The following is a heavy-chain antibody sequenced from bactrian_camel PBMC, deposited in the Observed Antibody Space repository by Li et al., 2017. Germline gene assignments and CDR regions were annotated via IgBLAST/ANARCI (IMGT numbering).Heavy chain of an antibody. J-gene: IGHJ4*01. CDR2: ITGSGSRN. Sequence: DVQLVESGGGSVQAGGSLRLSCAVSTVTYAFSRYDMGWVRQAPGKAFEWVSGITGSGSRNYYADSVKGRFAISRDNAKNTLYLQMNSLKTEDTAVYYCAAAQYGGSWYGGYNYWGQGTQVTVS. CDR3: AAAQYGGSWYGGYNY. CDR1: TVTYAFSRYD. V-gene: IGHV3S40*01. D-gene: IGHD6*01.